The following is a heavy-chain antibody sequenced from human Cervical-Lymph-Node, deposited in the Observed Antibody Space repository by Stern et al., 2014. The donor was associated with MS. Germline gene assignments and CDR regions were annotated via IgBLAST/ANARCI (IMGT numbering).Heavy chain of an antibody. CDR3: ARTSSGIEGQEHFQH. CDR1: GSTFPFFT. CDR2: ISLSAGKA. J-gene: IGHJ1*01. D-gene: IGHD1-26*01. Sequence: VQLVQSGAEVKKPGSSVKVSCKASGSTFPFFTVNWMRQAPGQGLEWMGDISLSAGKANFAQKLQDRVTITADESTTTAYMDLSSLTSEDAALDYCARTSSGIEGQEHFQHWGQGTLVTVSS. V-gene: IGHV1-69*01.